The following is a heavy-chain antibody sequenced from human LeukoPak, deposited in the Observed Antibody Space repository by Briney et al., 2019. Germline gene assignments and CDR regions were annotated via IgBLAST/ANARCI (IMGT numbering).Heavy chain of an antibody. CDR3: VSSDCSSTSCYYFYMDV. Sequence: PGGSLRLSCAASGFTFSGYSMNWVRQAPGKGLEWVSYISSSGTTLYYADSVKGRFTISRDNAKNSLYLQMTSLRADDTAVYYCVSSDCSSTSCYYFYMDVWGKGTTVTVSS. V-gene: IGHV3-48*04. CDR1: GFTFSGYS. J-gene: IGHJ6*03. CDR2: ISSSGTTL. D-gene: IGHD2-2*01.